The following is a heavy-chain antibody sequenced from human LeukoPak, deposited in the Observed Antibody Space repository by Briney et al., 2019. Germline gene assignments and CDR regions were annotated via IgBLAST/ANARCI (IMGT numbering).Heavy chain of an antibody. V-gene: IGHV4-59*01. Sequence: SETLSLTCTVPGGSICSYYWSWIRQPPGQGLEWIGYGYYSGRTKYNPSLKSRVTISVDTSKNHLSLRLTSVAAADTAVYYCAGGTYSYGYDYWGQGTLVTVSS. CDR1: GGSICSYY. CDR2: GYYSGRT. J-gene: IGHJ4*02. CDR3: AGGTYSYGYDY. D-gene: IGHD5-18*01.